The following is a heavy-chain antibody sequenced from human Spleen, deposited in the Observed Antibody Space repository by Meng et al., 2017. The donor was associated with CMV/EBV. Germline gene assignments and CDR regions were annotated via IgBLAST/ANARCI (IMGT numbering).Heavy chain of an antibody. J-gene: IGHJ6*02. CDR1: GFTFTTYA. CDR3: ARRSTDYYYGLDV. Sequence: GESLKISCVASGFTFTTYAMTWVRQAPGERLEWVSTILGSGINTYYADSVKGRFTISRDNSRNTLYLQMNSLRADDTAVYYCARRSTDYYYGLDVWGQGTTVTVSS. D-gene: IGHD2-2*01. V-gene: IGHV3-23*01. CDR2: ILGSGINT.